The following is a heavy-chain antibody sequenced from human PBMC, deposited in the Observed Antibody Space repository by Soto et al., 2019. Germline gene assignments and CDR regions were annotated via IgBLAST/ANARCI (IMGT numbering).Heavy chain of an antibody. CDR2: IQYDGSNK. CDR3: ARDDCSTPSCFGF. V-gene: IGHV3-33*05. D-gene: IGHD2-2*01. Sequence: VQLVESGGDVVQPGRSLRLSCVASGFTFSNYGMHWVRQAPGKGLEWVAAIQYDGSNKYYADSVNGRFTISRDQSKNTLYLQMDSLRAEDTAVYYCARDDCSTPSCFGFWGQGILVTVSS. CDR1: GFTFSNYG. J-gene: IGHJ5*01.